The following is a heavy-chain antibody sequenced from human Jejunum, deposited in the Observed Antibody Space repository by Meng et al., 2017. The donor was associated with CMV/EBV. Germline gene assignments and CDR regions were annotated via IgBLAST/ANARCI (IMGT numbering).Heavy chain of an antibody. Sequence: SDSMNWVRKGQGKGLEWISYISSSSSTINYADSVKGRFSISRDNAKNSLDLQMNSLRAEDTAVYYCARDGRRGVDSSGYYGMDVWGQGTTVTVSS. CDR2: ISSSSSTI. J-gene: IGHJ6*02. D-gene: IGHD3-22*01. V-gene: IGHV3-48*04. CDR3: ARDGRRGVDSSGYYGMDV. CDR1: SDS.